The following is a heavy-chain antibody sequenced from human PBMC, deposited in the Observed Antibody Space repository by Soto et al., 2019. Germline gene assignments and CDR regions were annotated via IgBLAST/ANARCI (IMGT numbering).Heavy chain of an antibody. CDR2: INPSGGST. V-gene: IGHV1-46*03. CDR1: GYTFTSYY. D-gene: IGHD2-21*02. Sequence: QVQLVQSGAEVKKPGASVKVSCKASGYTFTSYYMHWVRQAPGQGLEWMGIINPSGGSTSYAQKFQGRVTITRDTSTSTVYMDLSSLSSEDTAVYYCASRYCGGDCYSLYYYYGMDVWGQGTTVTVSS. J-gene: IGHJ6*02. CDR3: ASRYCGGDCYSLYYYYGMDV.